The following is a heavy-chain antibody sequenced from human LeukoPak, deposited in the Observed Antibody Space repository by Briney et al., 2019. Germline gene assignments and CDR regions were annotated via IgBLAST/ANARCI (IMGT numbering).Heavy chain of an antibody. Sequence: GASVKVSCKASGGTFSSYAISWVRQAPGQGLEWMGGIIPIFGTANYAQKFQGRVTITADESTSTAYMELSSLRSEDTAVYYCARAPTAMALGNSDYWGQGTLVTVSS. J-gene: IGHJ4*02. D-gene: IGHD5-18*01. CDR2: IIPIFGTA. CDR3: ARAPTAMALGNSDY. CDR1: GGTFSSYA. V-gene: IGHV1-69*13.